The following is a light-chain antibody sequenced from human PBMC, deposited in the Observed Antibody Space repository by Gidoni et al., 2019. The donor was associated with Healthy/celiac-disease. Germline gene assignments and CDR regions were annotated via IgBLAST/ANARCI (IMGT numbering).Light chain of an antibody. V-gene: IGKV3-11*01. CDR3: QQRSNWPMYT. J-gene: IGKJ2*01. CDR1: QRVSSY. Sequence: IVLTQSPATLSLSPGERATLSFRASQRVSSYLAWYQQKPGQAPSLLIYDASNRATGIPARFSGSGSGTDFTLTISSLEPEDFAVYYCQQRSNWPMYTFGQGTKLEIK. CDR2: DAS.